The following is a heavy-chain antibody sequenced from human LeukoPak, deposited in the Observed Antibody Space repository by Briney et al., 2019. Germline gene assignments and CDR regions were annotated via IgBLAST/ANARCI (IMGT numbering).Heavy chain of an antibody. Sequence: SETLSLTCTVSGDSISSSSYYWGWLRQPPGREREWIGSIYYSGSTYYNPSLNSRVTISVDTSKNQFSLKLSSVTAADTAVYYCARDYLGGNPDAFDIWGQGTMVTVSS. CDR3: ARDYLGGNPDAFDI. J-gene: IGHJ3*02. V-gene: IGHV4-39*07. CDR2: IYYSGST. CDR1: GDSISSSSYY. D-gene: IGHD4-23*01.